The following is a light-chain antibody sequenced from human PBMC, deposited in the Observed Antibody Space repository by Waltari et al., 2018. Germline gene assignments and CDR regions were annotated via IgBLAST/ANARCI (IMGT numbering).Light chain of an antibody. J-gene: IGKJ1*01. CDR1: QSISRY. CDR2: GAS. Sequence: EVVLTQSPGTLSLSQGERATIFCRASQSISRYLVWYQQRPGQAPRLLIYGASIRAAGIPDRFSGSGSGTDFTLSISRLEPEDFAVYYCQNHERLPATFGQGTRVEIK. CDR3: QNHERLPAT. V-gene: IGKV3-20*01.